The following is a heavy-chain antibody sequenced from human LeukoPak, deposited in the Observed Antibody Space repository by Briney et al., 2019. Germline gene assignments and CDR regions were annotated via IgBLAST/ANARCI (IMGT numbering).Heavy chain of an antibody. CDR3: GRGFCGGGSCYSGDY. Sequence: GGSLRLSCAASGFTFSSYSMNWVRQAPGKGLEWVSSISSSSSYIYYADSVKGRFTISRDNAKNSLYLQMNSLRAEDTAVYYCGRGFCGGGSCYSGDYWGQGILVTVSS. CDR1: GFTFSSYS. V-gene: IGHV3-21*04. D-gene: IGHD2-15*01. CDR2: ISSSSSYI. J-gene: IGHJ4*02.